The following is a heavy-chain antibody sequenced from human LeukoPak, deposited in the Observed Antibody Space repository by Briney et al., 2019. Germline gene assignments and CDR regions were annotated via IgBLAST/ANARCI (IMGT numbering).Heavy chain of an antibody. CDR1: GYTFTSYY. V-gene: IGHV1-46*01. CDR2: INPSGGST. CDR3: ARAPTIGSSIAASDWFDP. Sequence: ASVRVSCKASGYTFTSYYMHWVRQAPGQGLEWMGIINPSGGSTSYAQKFQGRDTMTRDTSTSTVYMELSSLRPEDTAVYYRARAPTIGSSIAASDWFDPWGQGTLVTVSS. D-gene: IGHD6-6*01. J-gene: IGHJ5*02.